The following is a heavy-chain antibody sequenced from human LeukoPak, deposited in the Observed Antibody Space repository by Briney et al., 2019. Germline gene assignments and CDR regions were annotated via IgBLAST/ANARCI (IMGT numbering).Heavy chain of an antibody. CDR1: GGSISSDHYY. J-gene: IGHJ4*02. V-gene: IGHV4-61*02. Sequence: SETLSLTCTVSGGSISSDHYYWSWIRQPAGKGLEWIGRVYISGSTNYNPSLRSRVTISLDTSKNQFSLRLNSVTAADTAVYYCAKVTNYDILTGYVGVFDYWGQGTLVTVSS. D-gene: IGHD3-9*01. CDR3: AKVTNYDILTGYVGVFDY. CDR2: VYISGST.